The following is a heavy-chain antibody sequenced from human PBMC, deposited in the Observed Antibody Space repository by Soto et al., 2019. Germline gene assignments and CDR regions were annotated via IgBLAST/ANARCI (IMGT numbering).Heavy chain of an antibody. CDR1: GDSVSSKSAA. V-gene: IGHV6-1*01. CDR3: GRTQGLMDV. Sequence: SQTLALTCAISGDSVSSKSAACSWLRQSASRGLGWLGRTYYGAKWYDEYAVSRKGRITINPDTSRKQFSLQLNSVTPEDTAVYYYGRTQGLMDVCGLGTPVTVSS. D-gene: IGHD3-16*01. J-gene: IGHJ6*02. CDR2: TYYGAKWYD.